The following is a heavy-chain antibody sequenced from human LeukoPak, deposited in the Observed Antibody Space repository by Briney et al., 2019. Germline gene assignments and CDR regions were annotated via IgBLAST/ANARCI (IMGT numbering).Heavy chain of an antibody. V-gene: IGHV3-7*05. CDR1: GFTFDSYW. CDR2: IKEDGSEK. Sequence: GGSLRLSCAPSGFTFDSYWMSWVRQAPGKGLEWVANIKEDGSEKYYVDSVKGRFTISRDNAKNSVYLQMNSLRAEDTAVYYCAREIGSAARGRWGQGTLVTVSS. D-gene: IGHD6-13*01. J-gene: IGHJ4*02. CDR3: AREIGSAARGR.